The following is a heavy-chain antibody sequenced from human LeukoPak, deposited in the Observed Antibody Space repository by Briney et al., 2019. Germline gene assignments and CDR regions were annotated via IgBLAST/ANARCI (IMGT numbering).Heavy chain of an antibody. CDR1: GFTFSSYA. V-gene: IGHV3-23*01. CDR3: ARDGGLLWFGELFPPWDYFDY. D-gene: IGHD3-10*01. J-gene: IGHJ4*02. Sequence: PGGSLRLSCAASGFTFSSYAMSWVRQAPGKGLEWVSTISGSGGSTYYADSVKGRFTISRDNSKNTLYLRMNSLRAEDTAVYYCARDGGLLWFGELFPPWDYFDYWGQGTLVTVSS. CDR2: ISGSGGST.